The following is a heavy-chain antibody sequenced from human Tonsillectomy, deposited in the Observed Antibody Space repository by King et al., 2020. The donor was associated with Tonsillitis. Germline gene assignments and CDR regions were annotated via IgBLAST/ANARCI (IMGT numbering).Heavy chain of an antibody. CDR2: IFQSGHT. D-gene: IGHD2-21*01. Sequence: QLQESGPGLVKPSQTLSLTCTVSGGSVTSVGYYWSWIRQHPGKGLEWIGYIFQSGHTYYNPSLRGRVTMSLDTSNNQFSVNLSSVTAADTAVYYCATSWGVIGRWCDPWGQGILAT. CDR1: GGSVTSVGYY. J-gene: IGHJ5*02. V-gene: IGHV4-31*03. CDR3: ATSWGVIGRWCDP.